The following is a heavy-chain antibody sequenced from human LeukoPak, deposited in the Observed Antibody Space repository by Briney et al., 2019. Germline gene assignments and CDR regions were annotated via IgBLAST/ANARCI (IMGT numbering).Heavy chain of an antibody. D-gene: IGHD2/OR15-2a*01. CDR2: MNPNTGNT. V-gene: IGHV1-8*01. CDR1: GYTFTTSD. CDR3: ARRNCNSGSCFDP. Sequence: ATVTLTCRASGYTFTTSDINMVRQATAQGNEWMGWMNPNTGNTGYAQKFQGRVTMTRNTSISTAYMELSSLRSEDTAVYYCARRNCNSGSCFDPWGQGTLVTVSS. J-gene: IGHJ5*02.